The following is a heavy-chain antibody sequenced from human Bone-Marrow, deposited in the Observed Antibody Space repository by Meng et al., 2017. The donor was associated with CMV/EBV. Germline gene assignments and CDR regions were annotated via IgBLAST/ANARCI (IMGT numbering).Heavy chain of an antibody. CDR1: GYTFISYY. Sequence: ASVKVSCKASGYTFISYYMYWVRQAPGQGLEWMGIINPTSGSTTYAQKFRGRITMTRDTSTSTAYMEQSSVRSDDTAVYYCARGQPAGYYFDYWGQGTLVTVSS. V-gene: IGHV1-46*01. J-gene: IGHJ4*02. CDR2: INPTSGST. CDR3: ARGQPAGYYFDY. D-gene: IGHD2-2*01.